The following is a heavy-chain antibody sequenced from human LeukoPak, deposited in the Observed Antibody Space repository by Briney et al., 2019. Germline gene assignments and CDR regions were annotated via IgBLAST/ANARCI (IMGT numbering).Heavy chain of an antibody. CDR3: ARALNVGGAHDAFDI. J-gene: IGHJ3*02. V-gene: IGHV3-13*01. Sequence: GGSLRLSCAASGFTFSSYDMHWVRQATGKGLEWGSAIGTAGDTYYPGSVKGRFTISRENAKNSLYLQMNSLRAGDTAVYYCARALNVGGAHDAFDIWGQGTMVTVSS. CDR1: GFTFSSYD. D-gene: IGHD2-21*01. CDR2: IGTAGDT.